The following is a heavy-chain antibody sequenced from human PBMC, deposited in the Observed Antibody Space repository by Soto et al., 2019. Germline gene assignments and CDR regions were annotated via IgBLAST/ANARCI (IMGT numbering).Heavy chain of an antibody. J-gene: IGHJ6*02. CDR3: AGFGHYYGSGSYFYYGMDV. CDR1: GDSASSNSAA. Sequence: SQTLSLTCAISGDSASSNSAAWNWIRQSPSRGLEWLGRTYYRSKWYNDYAVSVKSRITINPDTSKNQFSLQLNSVTPEDTAVYYCAGFGHYYGSGSYFYYGMDVWGQGTTVTVSS. V-gene: IGHV6-1*01. D-gene: IGHD3-10*01. CDR2: TYYRSKWYN.